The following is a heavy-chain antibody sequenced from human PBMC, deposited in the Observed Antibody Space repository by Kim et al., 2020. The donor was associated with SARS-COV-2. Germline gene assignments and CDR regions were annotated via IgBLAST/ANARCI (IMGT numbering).Heavy chain of an antibody. J-gene: IGHJ3*02. Sequence: VKGRFTISRDDSKTTLYLQMNSLKTEDTALYYCTTDPLTLVRGVIGTFDIWGQGTMVTVSS. D-gene: IGHD3-10*01. CDR3: TTDPLTLVRGVIGTFDI. V-gene: IGHV3-15*01.